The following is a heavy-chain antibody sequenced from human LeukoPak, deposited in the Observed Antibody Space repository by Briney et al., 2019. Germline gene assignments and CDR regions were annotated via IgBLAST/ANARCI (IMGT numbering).Heavy chain of an antibody. Sequence: SETLSLTCTVSGGSISSYYWSWIRQPPGKGLEWIGYIYYSGSTYYNPSLKSRVTISVDTSKNQFSLKLSSVTAADTAVYYCARVVVVIDSHAFDIWGQGTMVTVSS. V-gene: IGHV4-59*12. CDR2: IYYSGST. CDR1: GGSISSYY. CDR3: ARVVVVIDSHAFDI. J-gene: IGHJ3*02. D-gene: IGHD3-22*01.